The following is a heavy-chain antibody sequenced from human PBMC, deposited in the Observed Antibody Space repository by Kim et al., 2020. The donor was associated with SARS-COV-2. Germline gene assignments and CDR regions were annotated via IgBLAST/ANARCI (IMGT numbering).Heavy chain of an antibody. D-gene: IGHD2-21*01. V-gene: IGHV3-30*18. CDR2: ISYAGSNK. CDR3: VNDFDRVWCQGY. J-gene: IGHJ4*02. CDR1: GFTFSSYG. Sequence: GGSLRLSCAASGFTFSSYGMHWVRQAPGKGLEWVAAISYAGSNKLHADSVRGRFTISRDNSKNTMYLQMNSLGTEDTAVYYCVNDFDRVWCQGYWGQGTLVTVSS.